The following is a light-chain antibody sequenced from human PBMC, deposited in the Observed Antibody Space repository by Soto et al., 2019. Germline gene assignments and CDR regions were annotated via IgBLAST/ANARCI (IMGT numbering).Light chain of an antibody. V-gene: IGKV3D-20*02. CDR1: QSVSSTY. Sequence: EIVLTQSPGTLSLSPGERATLSCRASQSVSSTYLAWYRHKPGQAPRLLIYDTSTRATGVPARFSGSRSGTDFTLTISSLEPEDFAVYYCQQRSKWRTFG. J-gene: IGKJ1*01. CDR3: QQRSKWRT. CDR2: DTS.